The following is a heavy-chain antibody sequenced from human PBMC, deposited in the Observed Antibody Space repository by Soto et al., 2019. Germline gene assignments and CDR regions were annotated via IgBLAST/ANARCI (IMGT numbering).Heavy chain of an antibody. CDR3: ARDYDSSGYPRYYFDY. V-gene: IGHV3-33*01. CDR1: GFTFSSYG. J-gene: IGHJ4*02. CDR2: IWYDGSNK. Sequence: QVQLVESGGGVVQPGRSLRLSCAASGFTFSSYGMHWVRQAPGKGLEWVAVIWYDGSNKYYADSVKGRFTISRDNSKNXLDRQMNSLRAEDTAVYYCARDYDSSGYPRYYFDYWGQGTLVTVSS. D-gene: IGHD3-22*01.